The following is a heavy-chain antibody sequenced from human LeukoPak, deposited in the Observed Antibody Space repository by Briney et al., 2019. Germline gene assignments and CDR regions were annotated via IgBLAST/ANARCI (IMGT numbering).Heavy chain of an antibody. J-gene: IGHJ4*02. D-gene: IGHD6-6*01. V-gene: IGHV6-1*01. CDR1: GDSDSSNSGT. CDR3: VLSSDSSSPGLFDY. CDR2: TYYRSQWYN. Sequence: SQTLSLTCAISGDSDSSNSGTWNWIGQSPSRGLEWLGRTYYRSQWYNDYAVSMKSRIIINPDTSKNRFSLQLISVTPDDTAVYYCVLSSDSSSPGLFDYWGQGTLVTVSS.